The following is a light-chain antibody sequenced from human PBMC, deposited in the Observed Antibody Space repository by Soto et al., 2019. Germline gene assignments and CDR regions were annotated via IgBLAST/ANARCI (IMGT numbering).Light chain of an antibody. J-gene: IGKJ5*01. CDR1: QSLRHSNGYNY. Sequence: DIVMTQSPLSLPVTPGEPASISCRSSQSLRHSNGYNYLDWYLQKPGQSPQLLIYLGSNRASGVPDKFSGSGSGTDFTLKINRVEAEDVGIYYCMQALQTPITFGQGTRLEIK. CDR3: MQALQTPIT. V-gene: IGKV2-28*01. CDR2: LGS.